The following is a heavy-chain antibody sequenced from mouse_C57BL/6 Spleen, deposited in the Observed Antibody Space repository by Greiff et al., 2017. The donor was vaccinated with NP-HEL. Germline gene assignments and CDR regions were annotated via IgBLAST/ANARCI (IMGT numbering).Heavy chain of an antibody. CDR3: ARRYYGSSYVAGFAY. Sequence: VQLQQSGPVLVKPGASVKMSCKASGYTFTDYYMNWVKQSHGKSLEWIGVINPYNGGTSYNQKFKGKATLTVDKSSSTAYMELNSLTSEDSAVYYCARRYYGSSYVAGFAYWGQGTLVTVSA. D-gene: IGHD1-1*01. V-gene: IGHV1-19*01. J-gene: IGHJ3*01. CDR1: GYTFTDYY. CDR2: INPYNGGT.